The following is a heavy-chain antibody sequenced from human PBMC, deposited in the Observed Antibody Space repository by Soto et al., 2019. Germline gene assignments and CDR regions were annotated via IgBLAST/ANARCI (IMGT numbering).Heavy chain of an antibody. V-gene: IGHV1-8*01. Sequence: ASVKVSCKASGYTFTSFNMNWVRQAPGQELEWMGWLNPNSGNTGYAQKLQGRVTMTRNTSIRTDYRELIILRYAETAVYYCAITPPRFDDEDYGMDVWGQGTTVTVSS. J-gene: IGHJ6*02. CDR2: LNPNSGNT. CDR3: AITPPRFDDEDYGMDV. CDR1: GYTFTSFN. D-gene: IGHD3-9*01.